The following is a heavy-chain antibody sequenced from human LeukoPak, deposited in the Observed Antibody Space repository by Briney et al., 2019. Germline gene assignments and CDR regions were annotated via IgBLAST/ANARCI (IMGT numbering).Heavy chain of an antibody. D-gene: IGHD1-26*01. J-gene: IGHJ5*02. CDR3: ARDRVSYREGGNSWFDP. CDR2: ISAYNGNT. Sequence: GASVKVSCKASGYTFTSYGISWVRQAPGQGLEWMGWISAYNGNTNYAQKLQGRVTMTTDTSTSTAYMELRSLRSDDTAVYYCARDRVSYREGGNSWFDPWGQGTLGTVSS. V-gene: IGHV1-18*01. CDR1: GYTFTSYG.